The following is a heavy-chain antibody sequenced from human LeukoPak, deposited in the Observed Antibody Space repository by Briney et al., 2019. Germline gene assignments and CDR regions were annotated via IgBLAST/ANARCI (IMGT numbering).Heavy chain of an antibody. D-gene: IGHD4-17*01. J-gene: IGHJ3*02. CDR1: GGSISSYY. CDR2: IYYSGTS. CDR3: ARDRRDYGDPDAFDI. V-gene: IGHV4-59*12. Sequence: PSETLSLTCTVSGGSISSYYWSWIRQPPGKGLEWIGYIYYSGTSNYNPSLKSRVTISVDTSKNQFSLKLSSVSPEDTAVYYCARDRRDYGDPDAFDIWGQGTMVTVSS.